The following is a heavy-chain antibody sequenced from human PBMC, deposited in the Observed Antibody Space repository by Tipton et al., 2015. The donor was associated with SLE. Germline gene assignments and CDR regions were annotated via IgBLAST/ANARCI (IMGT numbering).Heavy chain of an antibody. Sequence: TLSLTCSVSGASISSHYWTWIRQPPGKGLEWIGYISENGGTNYNPPRKSRVIISLATSKNQFSLKLSSVTAADTAMYYCARERSAFAFDIWGQGTMVTVSS. CDR2: ISENGGT. J-gene: IGHJ3*02. D-gene: IGHD5-24*01. CDR1: GASISSHY. CDR3: ARERSAFAFDI. V-gene: IGHV4-59*11.